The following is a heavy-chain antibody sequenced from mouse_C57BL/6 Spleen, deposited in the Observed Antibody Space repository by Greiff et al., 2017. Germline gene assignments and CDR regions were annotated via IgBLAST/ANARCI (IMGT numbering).Heavy chain of an antibody. Sequence: QVQLRQSGAELVKPGASVKLSCKASGYTFTSYWMHWVKQRPGQGLEWIGMIHPNSGSTNYNEKFKSKATLTVDKSSSTAYMQLSSLTSEDSAVYYCARRYYGSRYYAMDYWGQGTSVTVSS. J-gene: IGHJ4*01. CDR3: ARRYYGSRYYAMDY. V-gene: IGHV1-64*01. CDR2: IHPNSGST. D-gene: IGHD1-1*01. CDR1: GYTFTSYW.